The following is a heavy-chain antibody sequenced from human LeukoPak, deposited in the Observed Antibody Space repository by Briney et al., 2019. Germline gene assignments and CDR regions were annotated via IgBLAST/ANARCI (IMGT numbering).Heavy chain of an antibody. CDR3: ARSKDLRLDDIYY. CDR1: VCTFISYA. J-gene: IGHJ4*02. CDR2: IIPIFGTA. D-gene: IGHD3-9*01. V-gene: IGHV1-69*13. Sequence: SVKVSCKASVCTFISYAFSWVRQAPGQGLEWMGGIIPIFGTANYAQKFQGRVTITADESTSTAYMELSSLRSEDTAVYYCARSKDLRLDDIYYWGQGTLVTVSS.